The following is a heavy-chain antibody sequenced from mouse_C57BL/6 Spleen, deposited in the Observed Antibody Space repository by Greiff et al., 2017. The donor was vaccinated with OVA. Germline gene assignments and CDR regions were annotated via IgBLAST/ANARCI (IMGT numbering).Heavy chain of an antibody. CDR2: INPYNGGT. V-gene: IGHV1-19*01. J-gene: IGHJ2*01. CDR1: GYTFTDYY. Sequence: EVQLQQSGPVLVKPGASVKMSCKASGYTFTDYYMNWVKQSHGKSLEWIGVINPYNGGTSYNQKFKGKATLTVDKSSSTAYMELNSLTSEDSAVYYCARRGDDSNFDDWGQGTTLTVSS. CDR3: ARRGDDSNFDD. D-gene: IGHD2-4*01.